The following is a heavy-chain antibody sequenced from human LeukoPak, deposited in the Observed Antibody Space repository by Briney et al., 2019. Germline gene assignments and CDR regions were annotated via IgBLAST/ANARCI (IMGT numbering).Heavy chain of an antibody. V-gene: IGHV3-21*01. CDR1: GFTFSSYT. CDR2: ISGSSSYI. Sequence: GGSLRLSCVASGFTFSSYTMNWVRQAPGKGLEWVSSISGSSSYIYYADSVKGRFTISRDNAKNSLYLQMNSLRAEDTAVYYCARSGRGYEDAFDIWGQGTMVTVSS. J-gene: IGHJ3*02. CDR3: ARSGRGYEDAFDI. D-gene: IGHD5-12*01.